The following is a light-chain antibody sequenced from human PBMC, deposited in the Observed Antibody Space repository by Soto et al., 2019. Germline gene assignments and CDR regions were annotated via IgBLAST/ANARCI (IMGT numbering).Light chain of an antibody. J-gene: IGKJ1*01. CDR1: QSVSSN. Sequence: EIVMTQSPATLSVSPGERATLSCRASQSVSSNLAWYQQKPGQAPRLLIFVASTRATCIPARFSGSGSGTEFTFTTSNLQSEDFAVYYCQQYNNWLTFGQGTKV. V-gene: IGKV3-15*01. CDR3: QQYNNWLT. CDR2: VAS.